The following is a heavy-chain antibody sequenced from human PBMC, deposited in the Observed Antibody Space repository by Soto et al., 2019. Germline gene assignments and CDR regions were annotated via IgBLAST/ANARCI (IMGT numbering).Heavy chain of an antibody. D-gene: IGHD5-18*01. CDR3: ARGHRAMQYYYYYGMDV. J-gene: IGHJ6*02. CDR2: ISYSGST. V-gene: IGHV4-59*01. Sequence: TSETLSLTXSVSGGSISSSFWSWIRQPPGKELEWIGYISYSGSTTYNPSLKSRITLSVDTSKNQFSLRVASVTAADTAVYYCARGHRAMQYYYYYGMDVWGQGTTVTVSS. CDR1: GGSISSSF.